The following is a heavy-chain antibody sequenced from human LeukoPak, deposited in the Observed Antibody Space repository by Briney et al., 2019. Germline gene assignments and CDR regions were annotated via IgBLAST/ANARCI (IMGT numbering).Heavy chain of an antibody. CDR2: ISSSSSYI. Sequence: GGSLRLSCAASGFTFSSYSMNWVRQAPGKGLEWVSSISSSSSYIYYADSVKGRFTISRDNVKNSLYLQMNSLRAEDTAVYDCARDSSDYGDPYYFDYWGQGTLFTVSS. J-gene: IGHJ4*02. V-gene: IGHV3-21*01. CDR1: GFTFSSYS. D-gene: IGHD4-17*01. CDR3: ARDSSDYGDPYYFDY.